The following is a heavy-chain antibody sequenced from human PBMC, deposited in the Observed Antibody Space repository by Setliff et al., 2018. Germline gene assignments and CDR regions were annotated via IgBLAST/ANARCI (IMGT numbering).Heavy chain of an antibody. V-gene: IGHV3-15*01. CDR3: AVSGINDPLSY. D-gene: IGHD2-15*01. J-gene: IGHJ4*02. CDR2: IKTWRKGGTT. CDR1: GFTFHNAW. Sequence: GSLRLSCTSSGFTFHNAWVSWVRQAPGKGLEFVGRIKTWRKGGTTDYAAPVRGRFTISRPDTNTVYLHMNSLKTEDTAVYYCAVSGINDPLSYWGQGTLVTV.